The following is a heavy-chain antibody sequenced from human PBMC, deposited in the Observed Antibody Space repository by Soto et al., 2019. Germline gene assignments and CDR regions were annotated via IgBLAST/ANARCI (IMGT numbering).Heavy chain of an antibody. CDR3: ARDGFIVATMEV. Sequence: QGRVTMTTDTSTNTAYMELRSLRSDDTAVYYCARDGFIVATMEVWGQGTLVTVSS. J-gene: IGHJ4*02. D-gene: IGHD5-12*01. V-gene: IGHV1-18*01.